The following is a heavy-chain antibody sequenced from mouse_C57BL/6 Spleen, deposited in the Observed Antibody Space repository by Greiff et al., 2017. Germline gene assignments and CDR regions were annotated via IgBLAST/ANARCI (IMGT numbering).Heavy chain of an antibody. J-gene: IGHJ2*01. CDR1: GYAFSSYW. Sequence: QVQLQQSGAELVKPGASVKISCKASGYAFSSYWMNWVKQRPGKGLEWIGQIYPGDGDTNYNGKFKGKATLTADKSSSTAYMQLSSLTSEDSAVXVCSRLSTTVVPFDYWGQGTTLTVSS. V-gene: IGHV1-80*01. CDR3: SRLSTTVVPFDY. D-gene: IGHD1-1*01. CDR2: IYPGDGDT.